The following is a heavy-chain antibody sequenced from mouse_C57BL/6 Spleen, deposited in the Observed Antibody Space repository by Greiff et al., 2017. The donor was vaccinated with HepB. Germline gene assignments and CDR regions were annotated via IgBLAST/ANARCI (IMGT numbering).Heavy chain of an antibody. CDR1: GYAFSSSW. Sequence: QVQLKESGPELVKPGASVKISSKASGYAFSSSWMNWVKQRPGKGLEWIGRIYPGDGDTNYNGKFKGKATLTADKSSSTAYMQLSSLTSEDSAVYFCARSGDYYGSSYMLFDYWGQGTTLTASS. CDR2: IYPGDGDT. J-gene: IGHJ2*01. CDR3: ARSGDYYGSSYMLFDY. D-gene: IGHD1-1*01. V-gene: IGHV1-82*01.